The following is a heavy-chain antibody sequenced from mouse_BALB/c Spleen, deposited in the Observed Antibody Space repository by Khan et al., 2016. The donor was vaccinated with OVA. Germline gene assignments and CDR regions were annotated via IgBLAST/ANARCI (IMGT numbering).Heavy chain of an antibody. CDR2: ISYSGSS. Sequence: EVQLQESGPGLVKPSQSLSLTCTVTGYSITSGYGWNWIRQFPGNKLEWMGYISYSGSSNYNPSLKSRISITRDTSKNQFFLQLNSVTTEDTATHYCARTARIKYWGQGTTLTVSS. V-gene: IGHV3-2*02. D-gene: IGHD1-2*01. CDR1: GYSITSGYG. CDR3: ARTARIKY. J-gene: IGHJ2*01.